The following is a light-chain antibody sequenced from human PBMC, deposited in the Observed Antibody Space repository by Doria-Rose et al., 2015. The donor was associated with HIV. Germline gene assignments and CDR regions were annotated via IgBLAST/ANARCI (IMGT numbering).Light chain of an antibody. CDR1: QGISTY. Sequence: TQSPSSLSASVGDRVTITCRASQGISTYLAWWQQKPGKVPKLLIYTASTLQSGVPSRFSGSGSGADFTLTISSLQPEDVATYYCQQYDSAPRTVGQGTKWESK. CDR2: TAS. V-gene: IGKV1-27*01. J-gene: IGKJ1*01. CDR3: QQYDSAPRT.